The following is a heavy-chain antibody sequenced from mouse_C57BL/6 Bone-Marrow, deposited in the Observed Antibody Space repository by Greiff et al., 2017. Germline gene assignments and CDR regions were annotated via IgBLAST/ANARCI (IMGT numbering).Heavy chain of an antibody. J-gene: IGHJ1*03. CDR1: GFTFSSYT. CDR2: ISGGGGNT. V-gene: IGHV5-9*01. Sequence: EVNVVESGGGLVKPGGSLKLSCAASGFTFSSYTMSWVRQTPEKRLEWVATISGGGGNTYYPDSVKGRFTISRDNAKNTLYLQMSSLRSEDTALYYCARQGYGNYDDWGTGTTVTVSS. D-gene: IGHD2-10*02. CDR3: ARQGYGNYDD.